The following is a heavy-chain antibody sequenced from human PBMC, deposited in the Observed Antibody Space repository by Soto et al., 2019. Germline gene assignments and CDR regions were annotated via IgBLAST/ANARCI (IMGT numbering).Heavy chain of an antibody. D-gene: IGHD2-2*01. CDR1: GLIFSSYA. CDR2: ILYDGSNK. J-gene: IGHJ3*02. Sequence: GGSLRLSCVASGLIFSSYAMHWVRQAPGKGLEWVAVILYDGSNKYYADSVKGRFTISRDNSKNTLYLQMNSLTAEDTAVYYCARGVVPAAPDVFDIWGRGTMVTVSS. CDR3: ARGVVPAAPDVFDI. V-gene: IGHV3-30-3*01.